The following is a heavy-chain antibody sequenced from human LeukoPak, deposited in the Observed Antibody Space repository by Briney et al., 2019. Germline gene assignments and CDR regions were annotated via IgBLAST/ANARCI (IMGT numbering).Heavy chain of an antibody. CDR3: ARDWDY. CDR2: IKQDGSEK. J-gene: IGHJ4*02. V-gene: IGHV3-7*05. Sequence: GGSLRLSCAASGFTFSNAWMSWVRQAPGKGLEWVANIKQDGSEKYYVDSVKGRFTISRDNAKNSLYLQMNSLRAEDTAVYYCARDWDYWGQGTLVTVSS. CDR1: GFTFSNAW.